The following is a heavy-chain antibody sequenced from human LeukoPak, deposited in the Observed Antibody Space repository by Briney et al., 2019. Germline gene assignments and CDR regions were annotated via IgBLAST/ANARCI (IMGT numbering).Heavy chain of an antibody. CDR1: SFTFSRYS. D-gene: IGHD1-26*01. J-gene: IGHJ4*02. CDR2: VNPDMSEK. V-gene: IGHV3-7*01. Sequence: GGSLRLSCTASSFTFSRYSMNWVRQAPGKGLEWIANVNPDMSEKNYVESVKGRFTISRDKVKSSLYLQMNGLRAEDTAVYYCARDKIVGATYFDYWGQGTLVTVSS. CDR3: ARDKIVGATYFDY.